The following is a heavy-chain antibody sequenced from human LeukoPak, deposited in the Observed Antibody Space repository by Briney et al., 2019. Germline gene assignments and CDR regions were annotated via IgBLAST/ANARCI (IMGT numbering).Heavy chain of an antibody. CDR2: IYYSGST. V-gene: IGHV4-31*03. Sequence: SQTLSLTCTVSGGSISSGGYYWSWLRPHPGKGLEWIGYIYYSGSTYYNPSLKSRVTISVDTSKNQFSLKLSSVTAADTAVNYCARGAAARAPFDYWGQGTLVTVSS. CDR3: ARGAAARAPFDY. CDR1: GGSISSGGYY. D-gene: IGHD2-2*01. J-gene: IGHJ4*02.